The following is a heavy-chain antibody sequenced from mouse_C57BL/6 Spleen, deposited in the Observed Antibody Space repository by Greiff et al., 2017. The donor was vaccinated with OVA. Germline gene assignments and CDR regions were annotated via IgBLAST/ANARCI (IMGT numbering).Heavy chain of an antibody. CDR1: GYTFTDYY. J-gene: IGHJ2*01. V-gene: IGHV1-26*01. CDR2: INPNNGGT. Sequence: EVQLQQSGPELVKPGASVKISCKASGYTFTDYYMNWVKQSHGKSLEWIGDINPNNGGTSYNQKFKGKATLTVDKSSSTAYMELRSLTSEDSAVYYCATRSLWFDYWGQGTTLTVSS. CDR3: ATRSLWFDY. D-gene: IGHD6-5*01.